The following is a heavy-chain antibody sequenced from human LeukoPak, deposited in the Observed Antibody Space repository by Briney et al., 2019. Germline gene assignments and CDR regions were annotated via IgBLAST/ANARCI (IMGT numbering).Heavy chain of an antibody. V-gene: IGHV4-34*01. CDR3: ARDVVPRDYGDTLNAYDL. D-gene: IGHD4-17*01. CDR2: IHHDGRT. J-gene: IGHJ3*01. CDR1: GGSLSGYY. Sequence: PSETLSLTCAVSGGSLSGYYWSWIRQSPGKGLEWMGYIHHDGRTKYKSSFKSRITIFLGSSKNEVLLRLSPVTPADTALYFCARDVVPRDYGDTLNAYDLWGQGTMVTVS.